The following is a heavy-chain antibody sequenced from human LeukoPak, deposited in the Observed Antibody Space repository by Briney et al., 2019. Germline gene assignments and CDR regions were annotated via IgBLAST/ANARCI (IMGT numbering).Heavy chain of an antibody. J-gene: IGHJ5*02. V-gene: IGHV3-74*01. Sequence: QPGEFLRLSCAASGFTFSRYWIHWVRQAPGKGLEWVSRNPDGSTTTYADSVKGRFTISRDNAKNTVYLQMNSLRAEDTAVYYCARVLSGSWDWFDPWGQGTLVTVSS. CDR3: ARVLSGSWDWFDP. D-gene: IGHD3-22*01. CDR1: GFTFSRYW. CDR2: NPDGSTT.